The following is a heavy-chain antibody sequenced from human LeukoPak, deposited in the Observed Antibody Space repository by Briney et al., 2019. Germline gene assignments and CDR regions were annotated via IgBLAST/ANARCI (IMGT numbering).Heavy chain of an antibody. CDR3: AKDGDYDFSGNFFDY. V-gene: IGHV3-23*01. D-gene: IGHD3-3*01. J-gene: IGHJ4*02. CDR1: GFTFSSYT. Sequence: GGSLRLSCAASGFTFSSYTMSWVRQAPGKGLEWVSTITTSDGNTYYADSVKGRFTVSRDNSKNTLFLQMNSLRAEDTAVYYCAKDGDYDFSGNFFDYWGQGTLVTVSS. CDR2: ITTSDGNT.